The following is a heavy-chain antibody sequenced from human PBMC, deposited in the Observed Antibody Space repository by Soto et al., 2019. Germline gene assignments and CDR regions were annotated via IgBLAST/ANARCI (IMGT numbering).Heavy chain of an antibody. CDR1: GGSISSKSYS. Sequence: PSETLSLTCSVSGGSISSKSYSWGWVRQPPGKGLEWIATFYYTEYTTHYNPSLKSRVTISVDTSKNQFSLKLSSVTAADTAVYYCARVHYYDSSGKLLDYWGQGTLVTVSS. V-gene: IGHV4-39*07. CDR3: ARVHYYDSSGKLLDY. D-gene: IGHD3-22*01. J-gene: IGHJ4*02. CDR2: FYYTEYTT.